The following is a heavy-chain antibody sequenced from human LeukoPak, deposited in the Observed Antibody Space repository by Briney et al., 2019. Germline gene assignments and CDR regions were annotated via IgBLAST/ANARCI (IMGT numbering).Heavy chain of an antibody. V-gene: IGHV4-59*01. D-gene: IGHD6-13*01. Sequence: SETLSLTCSVSGGSISSYYWSWIRQPPGKGLEWIGYIYYSGSTNYNPSLKSRVTISVGTSENQLSLKLRSVTAADTAVYYCARAHSSSWYMDYWGQGTLVTVSS. J-gene: IGHJ4*02. CDR1: GGSISSYY. CDR2: IYYSGST. CDR3: ARAHSSSWYMDY.